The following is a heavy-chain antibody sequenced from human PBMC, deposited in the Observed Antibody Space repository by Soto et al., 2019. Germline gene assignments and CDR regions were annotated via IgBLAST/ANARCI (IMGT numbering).Heavy chain of an antibody. Sequence: EVQLVESGGXXVQPGGSPRLSCTASGFTFSSFSMNWVRQAPGRGLEWVSYISLSSSSISYADSVKGRFTTSRDNAKNSLYLQMNSLRDDDTAVYYCARGGWNDLFDKWGQGTLVTVSS. V-gene: IGHV3-48*02. CDR2: ISLSSSSI. CDR1: GFTFSSFS. J-gene: IGHJ4*02. CDR3: ARGGWNDLFDK. D-gene: IGHD1-1*01.